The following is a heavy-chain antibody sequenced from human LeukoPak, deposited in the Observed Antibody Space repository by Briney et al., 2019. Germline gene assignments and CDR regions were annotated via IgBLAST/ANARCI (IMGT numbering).Heavy chain of an antibody. CDR2: IYSGGST. CDR3: ASSGWDHYFDY. J-gene: IGHJ4*02. Sequence: PGGSLRLSCAASGFTVSSNYVSWVRQAPGKGLEWVSVIYSGGSTYYADSVKGRFTISRDNSKNTLYPQMNSLRAEDTAVYYCASSGWDHYFDYWGQGTLVTVSS. CDR1: GFTVSSNY. D-gene: IGHD6-19*01. V-gene: IGHV3-53*01.